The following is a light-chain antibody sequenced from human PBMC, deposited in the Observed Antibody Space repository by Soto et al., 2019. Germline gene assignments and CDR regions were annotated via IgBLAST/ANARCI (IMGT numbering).Light chain of an antibody. CDR2: SNN. CDR3: AAWDDSLNGGYV. V-gene: IGLV1-44*01. J-gene: IGLJ1*01. CDR1: SSNIGSNT. Sequence: QSVLTQPPSASGTPGQRVTISCSGSSSNIGSNTVNWYQQLPGTAPKLLIYSNNQRPSGVPDRFSGSKSGTSASLAISGLQSEDEADYYWAAWDDSLNGGYVFGTGTKVTVL.